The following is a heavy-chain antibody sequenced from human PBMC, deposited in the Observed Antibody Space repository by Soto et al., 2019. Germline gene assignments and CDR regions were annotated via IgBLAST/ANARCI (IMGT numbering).Heavy chain of an antibody. J-gene: IGHJ6*02. CDR2: IIPIFGTA. Sequence: QVQLVQSGAEVKKPGSSVKVSCKASGGTFSSYAISWVRQAPGQGLEWMGGIIPIFGTANYAQKFQGRVTITADKSTSTAYMELSSLRSEDTAVYYCARNYGSGSSSHYYYYGMDVWGQGTTVTVSS. CDR1: GGTFSSYA. D-gene: IGHD3-10*01. V-gene: IGHV1-69*06. CDR3: ARNYGSGSSSHYYYYGMDV.